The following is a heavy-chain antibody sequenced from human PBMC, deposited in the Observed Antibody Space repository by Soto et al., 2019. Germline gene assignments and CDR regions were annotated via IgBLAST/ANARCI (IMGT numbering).Heavy chain of an antibody. Sequence: GASVKVSCKASGGTFSSYAISWVRQAPGQGLEWMGGIIPIFGTANYAQKFQGRVTITADESTSTGYMELSSLRSEDTAVYYCARVDGIAAQLYYYYGMDVWGQGTTVTVSS. CDR2: IIPIFGTA. CDR3: ARVDGIAAQLYYYYGMDV. D-gene: IGHD6-6*01. CDR1: GGTFSSYA. V-gene: IGHV1-69*13. J-gene: IGHJ6*02.